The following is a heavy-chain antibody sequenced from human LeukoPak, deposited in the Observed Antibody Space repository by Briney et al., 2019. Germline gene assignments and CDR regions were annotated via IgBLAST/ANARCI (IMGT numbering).Heavy chain of an antibody. D-gene: IGHD3-10*01. CDR1: GGSISSYY. Sequence: SETLSLTCTVSGGSISSYYWNWIRQPAGKGLEWIGRIYSSGSTNYNPSLKSRVTMSVDTSTNQFSLKLSSVTAADTAVYYCARDPSSFGGRFAPWGRGTLVAVSS. V-gene: IGHV4-4*07. J-gene: IGHJ5*02. CDR2: IYSSGST. CDR3: ARDPSSFGGRFAP.